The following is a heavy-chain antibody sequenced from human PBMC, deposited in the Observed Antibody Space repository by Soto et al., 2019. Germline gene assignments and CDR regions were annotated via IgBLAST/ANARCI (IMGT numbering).Heavy chain of an antibody. CDR2: TWNDGSNK. J-gene: IGHJ4*02. V-gene: IGHV3-33*01. CDR1: GFTFSSYG. CDR3: ARDMGYSSGYGSDY. D-gene: IGHD6-19*01. Sequence: QVQLVESGGGVVQPGRSLRLSCAASGFTFSSYGMHWVRQAPGKGLDWVALTWNDGSNKYYADSVKGRFTISRDNSKNTLYLQMNSLRVEDTALYYCARDMGYSSGYGSDYWGQGTLVTVAS.